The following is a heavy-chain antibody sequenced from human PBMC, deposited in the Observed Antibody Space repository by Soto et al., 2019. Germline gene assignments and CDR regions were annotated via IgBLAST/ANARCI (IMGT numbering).Heavy chain of an antibody. CDR3: ARKSRQAGYSSGWYGCFDP. J-gene: IGHJ5*02. D-gene: IGHD6-19*01. V-gene: IGHV1-69*13. CDR1: GGTFSSYA. Sequence: GASVKVSCKASGGTFSSYAISWVRQAPGQGLEWMGGIIPIFGTANYAQKFQGRVTITADESTSTAYMELSSLRSEDTAVYYCARKSRQAGYSSGWYGCFDPWGQGTLVTVSS. CDR2: IIPIFGTA.